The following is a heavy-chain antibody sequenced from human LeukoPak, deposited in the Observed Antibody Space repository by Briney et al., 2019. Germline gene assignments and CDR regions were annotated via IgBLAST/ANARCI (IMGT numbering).Heavy chain of an antibody. D-gene: IGHD3-22*01. Sequence: GGSLRLSCAASGFTVSSNYMSWVRQAPGKGLEWVSVIYSGGSTYYADSVKGRFTISRDNSKNTLYLQMNSLRADDTAVYYCARGRDSSTYYSGPGDYWGQGTLVTVSS. CDR3: ARGRDSSTYYSGPGDY. V-gene: IGHV3-53*01. CDR1: GFTVSSNY. CDR2: IYSGGST. J-gene: IGHJ4*02.